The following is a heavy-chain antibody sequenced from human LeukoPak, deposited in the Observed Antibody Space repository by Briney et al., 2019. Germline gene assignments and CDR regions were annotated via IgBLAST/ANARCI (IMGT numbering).Heavy chain of an antibody. CDR1: GYTFTTYG. Sequence: GASVKVSCKASGYTFTTYGISWVRQAPGQGLEWMGWISAYNGNTNHAQKFQDRVTMTTDTSTSTAYMELRSLRSDDTAIYYCARGDYVWGTYRNFDYWGQGTLVTVSS. D-gene: IGHD3-16*02. CDR3: ARGDYVWGTYRNFDY. CDR2: ISAYNGNT. V-gene: IGHV1-18*01. J-gene: IGHJ4*02.